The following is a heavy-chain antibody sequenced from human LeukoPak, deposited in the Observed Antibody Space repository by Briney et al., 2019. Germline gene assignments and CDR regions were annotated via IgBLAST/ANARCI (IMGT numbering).Heavy chain of an antibody. CDR1: GYTFTGYY. Sequence: ASVKVSCKASGYTFTGYYMHWVRQAPGQGLEWMVWINPNSGGTNYAQKFQGRVTMTRDTSISTAYMELSRLRSDDTAVYYCARVEDGRSGSYRDYWGQGTLVTVSS. J-gene: IGHJ4*02. V-gene: IGHV1-2*02. CDR2: INPNSGGT. CDR3: ARVEDGRSGSYRDY. D-gene: IGHD1-26*01.